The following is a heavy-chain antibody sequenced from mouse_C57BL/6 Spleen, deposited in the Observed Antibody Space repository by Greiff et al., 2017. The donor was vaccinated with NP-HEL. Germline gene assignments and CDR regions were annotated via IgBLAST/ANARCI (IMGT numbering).Heavy chain of an antibody. CDR1: GFNIKDDY. J-gene: IGHJ3*01. Sequence: VQLQQSGAELVRPGASVKLSCTASGFNIKDDYMHWVKQRPEQGLEWIGWIDPENGDTEYASKFQGKATITADTSSNTAYLQLSSLTSEDTAVYYCTTVGLGSWFAYWGQGTLVTVSA. CDR3: TTVGLGSWFAY. CDR2: IDPENGDT. D-gene: IGHD4-1*01. V-gene: IGHV14-4*01.